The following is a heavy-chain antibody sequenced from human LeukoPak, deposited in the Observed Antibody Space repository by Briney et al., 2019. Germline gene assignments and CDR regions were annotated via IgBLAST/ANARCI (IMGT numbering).Heavy chain of an antibody. CDR3: ARRGRYDDFNWVDP. CDR1: GGSISSYY. CDR2: IYTSGST. V-gene: IGHV4-4*09. D-gene: IGHD3-16*01. Sequence: SETLSLTCTVSGGSISSYYWSWIRQPPGKGLEWIGYIYTSGSTNYNPSLKSRVTISVDTSKNQFSLKLSSVTAADTAVYYCARRGRYDDFNWVDPWGQGTLVTVSS. J-gene: IGHJ5*02.